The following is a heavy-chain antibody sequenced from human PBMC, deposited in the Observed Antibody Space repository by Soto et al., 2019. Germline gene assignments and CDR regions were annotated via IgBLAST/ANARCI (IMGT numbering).Heavy chain of an antibody. J-gene: IGHJ6*03. CDR2: IFSNDEK. V-gene: IGHV2-26*01. Sequence: HVTLKESGPVLVKPTETRTLTCTVSGFSLINGKVGVSWIRQPPGNALEWLAHIFSNDEKSSRPSLKSRLTISWDTSKSQVVLTMTNVYPVDTATYYCERILFGRSVAGGYFYMDVWGNGTTVTVSS. CDR1: GFSLINGKVG. CDR3: ERILFGRSVAGGYFYMDV. D-gene: IGHD6-19*01.